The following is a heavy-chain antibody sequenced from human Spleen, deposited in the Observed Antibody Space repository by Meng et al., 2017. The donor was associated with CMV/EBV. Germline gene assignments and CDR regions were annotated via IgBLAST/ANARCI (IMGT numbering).Heavy chain of an antibody. CDR3: ARGGIVPFDY. J-gene: IGHJ4*02. D-gene: IGHD6-6*01. V-gene: IGHV1-18*01. CDR1: GYIFSRYG. Sequence: SCKSSGYIFSRYGISWVRQAPGQGLEWIGWIRVHDGETKYGQKLQGRVTMTTDTSTSIAYMELRSLGSDDTAVYYCARGGIVPFDYWGQGTRVTVSS. CDR2: IRVHDGET.